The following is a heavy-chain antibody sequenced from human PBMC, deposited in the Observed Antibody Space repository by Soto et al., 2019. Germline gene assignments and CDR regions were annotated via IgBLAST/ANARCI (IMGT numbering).Heavy chain of an antibody. V-gene: IGHV3-30*18. CDR2: ISYDGSNK. Sequence: PGGSLRLSCAASGFTFSSYGMHWVRQAPGKGLEWVAVISYDGSNKYYADSVKGRFTISRDNSKNTLYLQVNSLRAEDTAVYYCAKIKQWLPQGYYYYGMDVWGQGTTVTVSS. CDR3: AKIKQWLPQGYYYYGMDV. J-gene: IGHJ6*02. D-gene: IGHD6-19*01. CDR1: GFTFSSYG.